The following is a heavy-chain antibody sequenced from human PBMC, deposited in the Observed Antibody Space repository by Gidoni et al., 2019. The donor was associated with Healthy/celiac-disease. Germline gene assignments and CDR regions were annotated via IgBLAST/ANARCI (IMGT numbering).Heavy chain of an antibody. CDR1: EFSFSSYW. Sequence: VQLVVSGGCLVQHGVSLRLSCAASEFSFSSYWLHWVRQAPGKGLVWFSRINSDGSSTSYADSVKGRCTSSRDNAKNTLYLQMNSLRAEDTAVYYCARDPRDGYNTWLDYWGQGTLVTVSS. V-gene: IGHV3-74*01. D-gene: IGHD5-12*01. J-gene: IGHJ4*02. CDR2: INSDGSST. CDR3: ARDPRDGYNTWLDY.